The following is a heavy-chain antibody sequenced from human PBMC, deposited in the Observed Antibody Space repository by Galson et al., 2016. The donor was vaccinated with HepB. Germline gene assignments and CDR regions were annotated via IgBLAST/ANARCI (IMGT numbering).Heavy chain of an antibody. CDR2: TRNKANGYTR. Sequence: SLRLSCAASGFTFSDYYMDWVCQTPGKGLEWVGRTRNKANGYTREYAASVKGRLSISRDDSKNSLYLQMNSLRSEDTAVYYCARAAYCSGGACYHAFDHWGQGTLVTVSS. CDR3: ARAAYCSGGACYHAFDH. J-gene: IGHJ4*02. D-gene: IGHD2-15*01. CDR1: GFTFSDYY. V-gene: IGHV3-72*01.